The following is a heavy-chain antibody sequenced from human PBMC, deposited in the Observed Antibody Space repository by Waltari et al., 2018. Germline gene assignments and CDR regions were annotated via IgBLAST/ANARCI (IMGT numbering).Heavy chain of an antibody. V-gene: IGHV4-39*01. Sequence: QLQLQESGPGLVKPSETLSLICTGSGGSLSLSSYYWGWIRQPPGEGLEWIGSIYYSGSTYYNPSLKSRVTISVETSKNQFSLKLSSVTAADTAVYYCARHVSGYCSSTSCHSDYWGQGTLVTVSS. CDR2: IYYSGST. J-gene: IGHJ4*02. CDR3: ARHVSGYCSSTSCHSDY. CDR1: GGSLSLSSYY. D-gene: IGHD2-2*01.